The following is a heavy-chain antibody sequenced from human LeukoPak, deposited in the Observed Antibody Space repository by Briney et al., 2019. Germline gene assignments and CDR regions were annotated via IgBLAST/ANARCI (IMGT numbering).Heavy chain of an antibody. CDR1: GYTYTTDG. V-gene: IGHV1-18*01. CDR3: ARDRGIAEADSFDP. D-gene: IGHD6-13*01. Sequence: GASVKDTFKSSGYTYTTDGISGVRQAPGQGLEWMGWIDTYSGKTNYAQKFQGRVTMTSDTSTSTAYMELRSLRSDDTAVYYCARDRGIAEADSFDPWGQGTLVTVSS. J-gene: IGHJ5*02. CDR2: IDTYSGKT.